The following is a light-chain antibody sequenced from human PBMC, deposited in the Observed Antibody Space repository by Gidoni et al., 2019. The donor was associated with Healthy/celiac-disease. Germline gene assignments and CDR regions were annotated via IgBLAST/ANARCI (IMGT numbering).Light chain of an antibody. CDR2: LGS. Sequence: DIVMTQSPLSLPVTPGEPASISCRSSQSLLHSNGYNYVDWYLQKPGQSPQLLLYLGSNRASGVPDRCSGSGAGTDFTLKSSREEAEDVGVYYCMQALQTPYTFXQXTKLEIK. J-gene: IGKJ2*01. CDR3: MQALQTPYT. CDR1: QSLLHSNGYNY. V-gene: IGKV2-28*01.